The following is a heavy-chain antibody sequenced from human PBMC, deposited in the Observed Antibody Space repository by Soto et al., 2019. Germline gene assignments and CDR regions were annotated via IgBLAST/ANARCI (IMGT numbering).Heavy chain of an antibody. J-gene: IGHJ4*02. V-gene: IGHV3-23*01. CDR2: ISGSDGKT. D-gene: IGHD3-3*01. Sequence: GGSLRLSCAASGFSFISYAMSWVRQAPGKGLEGVSTISGSDGKTFYADSVKGRFSISRDTSKNMLYLQMNNLRGDDTAVYYCVRWSYLDYWGQGTRVTVSS. CDR3: VRWSYLDY. CDR1: GFSFISYA.